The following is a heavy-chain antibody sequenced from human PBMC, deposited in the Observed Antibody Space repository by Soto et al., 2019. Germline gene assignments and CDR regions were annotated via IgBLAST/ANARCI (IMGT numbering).Heavy chain of an antibody. V-gene: IGHV3-30*18. J-gene: IGHJ6*02. D-gene: IGHD6-13*01. Sequence: VRPLRLSCAASGFTCRSYGMHWVRQAPGKGLEWVAVISYDGSNKYYADSVKGRFTISRDNSKNTLYLQMNSLRAEDTAVYYCAKDRVAATYYYYYYGMDVWGQGTTVTVSS. CDR1: GFTCRSYG. CDR3: AKDRVAATYYYYYYGMDV. CDR2: ISYDGSNK.